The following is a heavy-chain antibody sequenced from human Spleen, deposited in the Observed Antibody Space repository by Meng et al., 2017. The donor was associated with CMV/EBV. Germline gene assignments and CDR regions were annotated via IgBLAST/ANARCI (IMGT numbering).Heavy chain of an antibody. J-gene: IGHJ5*02. Sequence: FTFSTYTMNWVRQAPGKGLEWASSISSSSDYISYADSVRGRFTISRDNAKNSVYLQMTGLRAEDTAVYYCARDPLIVIVPSTTNWFDPWGQGTLVTVSS. CDR2: ISSSSDYI. V-gene: IGHV3-21*01. CDR3: ARDPLIVIVPSTTNWFDP. D-gene: IGHD2/OR15-2a*01. CDR1: FTFSTYT.